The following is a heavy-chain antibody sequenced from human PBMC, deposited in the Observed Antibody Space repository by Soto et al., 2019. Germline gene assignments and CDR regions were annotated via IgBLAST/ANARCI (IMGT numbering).Heavy chain of an antibody. J-gene: IGHJ5*02. D-gene: IGHD1-26*01. CDR2: IIPIFGTA. CDR3: ASSYSGTLKAGWFDP. CDR1: GGTFSSYA. Sequence: QVQLVQSGAEVKKPGSSVKVSCKASGGTFSSYAISWVRQAPGHGLEWMGGIIPIFGTANYAQKFQGRVTITADESTSTAYMELSSLRSEDTAVYYCASSYSGTLKAGWFDPWGQGTLVTVSS. V-gene: IGHV1-69*12.